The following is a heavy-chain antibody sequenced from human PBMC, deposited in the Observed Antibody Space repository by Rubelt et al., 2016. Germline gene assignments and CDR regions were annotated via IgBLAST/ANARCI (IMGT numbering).Heavy chain of an antibody. CDR1: GFTFSNYA. Sequence: VQPGGSLRLSCAASGFTFSNYAMSWVRQAPGKGLEWVAAISYSGGDTYYADSVKGRFTISRDNSKNTLYLQMNSLRADDTAVYFCAKGGSYYYDSSGYYSRWGQGTLVTVSS. J-gene: IGHJ4*02. D-gene: IGHD3-22*01. V-gene: IGHV3-23*01. CDR2: ISYSGGDT. CDR3: AKGGSYYYDSSGYYSR.